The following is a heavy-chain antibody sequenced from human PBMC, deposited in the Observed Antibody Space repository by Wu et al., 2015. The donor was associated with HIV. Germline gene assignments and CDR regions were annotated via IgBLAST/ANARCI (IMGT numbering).Heavy chain of an antibody. J-gene: IGHJ3*02. CDR3: ARDFPNYDYVWGSYRSLADNXFDI. V-gene: IGHV1-69*05. CDR2: IIPIFGTA. CDR1: GGTFSSYA. Sequence: QVQLVQSGAEVKKPGSSVKVSCKASGGTFSSYAISWVRQAPGQGLEWMGGIIPIFGTANYAQKFQGRVTITTDESTSTAYMELSSLRSEDTAVYYCARDFPNYDYVWGSYRSLADNXFDIWAKGQWSPSLQ. D-gene: IGHD3-16*02.